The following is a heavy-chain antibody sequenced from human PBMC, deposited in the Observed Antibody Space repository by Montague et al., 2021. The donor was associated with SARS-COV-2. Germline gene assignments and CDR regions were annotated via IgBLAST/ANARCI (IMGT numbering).Heavy chain of an antibody. CDR2: IYTTGST. D-gene: IGHD3-16*02. J-gene: IGHJ4*02. Sequence: SETLSLTCTVSGGSINRYYWCWIRQPAGQGLEWIGRIYTTGSTNSNPSLMRRVTMSVDTYKNQSSLNLSPVTAADTAIYYCAGDGDYDYIWGRYRPYYLDNWGQGTLVTVSS. CDR1: GGSINRYY. V-gene: IGHV4-4*07. CDR3: AGDGDYDYIWGRYRPYYLDN.